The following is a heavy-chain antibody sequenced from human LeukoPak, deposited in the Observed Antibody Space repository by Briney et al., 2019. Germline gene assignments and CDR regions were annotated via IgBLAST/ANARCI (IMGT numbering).Heavy chain of an antibody. D-gene: IGHD5-18*01. J-gene: IGHJ6*03. V-gene: IGHV3-30*02. CDR2: IRYDGSNK. CDR3: AKEDSYGYPYYYYYYMDV. CDR1: GFTFSSYG. Sequence: GGSLRLSCAASGFTFSSYGMHWVRQAPGKGLEWVAFIRYDGSNKYYADSVKGRFTISRDNSKNTLYLQMNSLRAEDTAVYYCAKEDSYGYPYYYYYYMDVWGKGTTVTVSS.